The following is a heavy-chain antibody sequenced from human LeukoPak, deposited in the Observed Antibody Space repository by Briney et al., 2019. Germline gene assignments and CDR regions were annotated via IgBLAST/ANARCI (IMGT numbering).Heavy chain of an antibody. D-gene: IGHD6-6*01. V-gene: IGHV4-59*12. J-gene: IGHJ5*02. CDR1: GGSISSYY. Sequence: PSETLSLTCTVSGGSISSYYWSWIRQPPGKGLEWIGYIYYSGSTNYNPSLKSRVTISVDTSKNQFSLKLTSVTAADTAVYYCARVDYGSSSGWFDPWGQETLVTVSS. CDR3: ARVDYGSSSGWFDP. CDR2: IYYSGST.